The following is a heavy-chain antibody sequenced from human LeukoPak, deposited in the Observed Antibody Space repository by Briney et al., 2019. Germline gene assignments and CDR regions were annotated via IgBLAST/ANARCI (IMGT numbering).Heavy chain of an antibody. Sequence: GGSLRLSCAASGFTFNDFAMTWVRQAPGKGLEWVSSIGDAGTYYAGSVKGRFTISRDNPKNMLYLQLNSLRAGDTAMYYCAKNLGPFDVRGQGTMVTVSS. CDR3: AKNLGPFDV. CDR1: GFTFNDFA. V-gene: IGHV3-23*01. J-gene: IGHJ3*01. D-gene: IGHD3-16*01. CDR2: IGDAGT.